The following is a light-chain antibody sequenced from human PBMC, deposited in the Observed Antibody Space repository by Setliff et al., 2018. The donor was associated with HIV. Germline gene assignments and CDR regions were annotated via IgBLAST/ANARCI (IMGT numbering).Light chain of an antibody. V-gene: IGLV2-14*03. CDR3: SSYTSSSTPYV. J-gene: IGLJ1*01. Sequence: QSVLTQPRSVSGSPGQSVTISCTGTSSDVAAYNYVSWYQQHPGKAPKLIIYDVSNRPSGVSNRFSGSKSGNTASLTISGLQAEDGADYYCSSYTSSSTPYVFGTGTKVTVL. CDR2: DVS. CDR1: SSDVAAYNY.